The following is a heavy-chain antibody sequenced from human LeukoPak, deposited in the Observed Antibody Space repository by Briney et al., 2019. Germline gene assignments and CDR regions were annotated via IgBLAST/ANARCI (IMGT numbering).Heavy chain of an antibody. Sequence: SETLSLTCTLSGGSISTDYWNWIRQPPGKGLEWIGYIDYSGSTNYNPSLKSRVTILVDTSKNQFSLRLSSVTAADTAVYYCARAWGRDFNYWGQGTLVTVPS. CDR3: ARAWGRDFNY. CDR1: GGSISTDY. D-gene: IGHD7-27*01. CDR2: IDYSGST. J-gene: IGHJ4*02. V-gene: IGHV4-59*01.